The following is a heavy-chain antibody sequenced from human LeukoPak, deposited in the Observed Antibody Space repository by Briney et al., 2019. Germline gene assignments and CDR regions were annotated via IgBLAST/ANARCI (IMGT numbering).Heavy chain of an antibody. Sequence: GGSLRLSCAASGFTFDDYAMSWVRQVPGKGLEWVSGINWDGSSIGYLDSVKGRFTISRDNATNSLFLQMNGLRAEDTAFYYCARVGKYCTSTSCYSRYYYYMDVWGKGTTVTVS. J-gene: IGHJ6*03. CDR2: INWDGSSI. D-gene: IGHD2-2*02. CDR1: GFTFDDYA. CDR3: ARVGKYCTSTSCYSRYYYYMDV. V-gene: IGHV3-20*04.